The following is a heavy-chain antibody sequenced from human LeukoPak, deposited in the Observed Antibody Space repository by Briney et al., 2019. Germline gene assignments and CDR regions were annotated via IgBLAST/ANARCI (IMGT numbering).Heavy chain of an antibody. CDR2: IKSKADDGTA. CDR3: ATYYASGSLDP. Sequence: PGRSLRLSCAASGFTFTNAWMSWVRQAPGKGLEWVGRIKSKADDGTADYGAPVKGRFTMSRDDSKNTLYLQMNSLKTEDTAVYYCATYYASGSLDPWGQGTPVTVSS. J-gene: IGHJ5*02. D-gene: IGHD3-10*01. V-gene: IGHV3-15*01. CDR1: GFTFTNAW.